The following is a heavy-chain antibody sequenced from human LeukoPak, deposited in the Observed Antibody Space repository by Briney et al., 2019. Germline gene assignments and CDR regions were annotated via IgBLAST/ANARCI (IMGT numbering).Heavy chain of an antibody. D-gene: IGHD6-19*01. CDR1: GFTFSSYS. V-gene: IGHV3-21*01. J-gene: IGHJ4*02. CDR2: TSSSSSYI. Sequence: GGSLRLSCAASGFTFSSYSMNWVRQAPGKGLEWVSSTSSSSSYIYYADSVKGRFTISRDNAKNSLYLQMNSLRAEDTAVYYCARGDNSGWRNVYYFDYWGQGTLVTVSS. CDR3: ARGDNSGWRNVYYFDY.